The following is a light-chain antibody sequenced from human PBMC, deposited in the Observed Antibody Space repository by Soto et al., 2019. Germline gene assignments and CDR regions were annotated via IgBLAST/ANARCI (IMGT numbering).Light chain of an antibody. V-gene: IGKV3-20*01. J-gene: IGKJ1*01. CDR2: GAS. CDR1: QSVSSSY. Sequence: EIVLTQSPGTLSLSPGESATLSCRASQSVSSSYLAWYQQKPGQAPRLLIYGASSRATGIPDRFSGSGSGTDFTLTISRLELEDFAVYYCQQYGSSPRTFGQGTKVDIK. CDR3: QQYGSSPRT.